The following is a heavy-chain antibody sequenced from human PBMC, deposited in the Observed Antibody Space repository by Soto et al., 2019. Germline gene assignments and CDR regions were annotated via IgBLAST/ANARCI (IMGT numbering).Heavy chain of an antibody. CDR2: IFYSGST. V-gene: IGHV4-59*01. CDR3: ARYSGSYYVY. CDR1: GGSISNYY. D-gene: IGHD3-10*01. Sequence: PSETLSLTCAVSGGSISNYYWSWIRQPPGKGLEWIGYIFYSGSTKYNPSLKSRVTMAVDTSKNQFSLKLSSVTAADTAVYYCARYSGSYYVYWGQGTLVTVSS. J-gene: IGHJ4*02.